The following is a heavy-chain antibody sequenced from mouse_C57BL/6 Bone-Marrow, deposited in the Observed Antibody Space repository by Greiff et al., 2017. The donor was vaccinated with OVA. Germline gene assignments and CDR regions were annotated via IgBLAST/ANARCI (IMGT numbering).Heavy chain of an antibody. CDR3: ARQKGEGNYFYAMDY. CDR1: GFTFSDYY. D-gene: IGHD2-1*01. Sequence: DVMLVGSGGGLVQPGGSLKLSCAASGFTFSDYYMYWVRQTPEKRLEWVAYISNGGGSTYYPDTVKGRFTISRDNAKNTLYLQMSRLKSEDTAMYYCARQKGEGNYFYAMDYWGQGTSVTVSS. CDR2: ISNGGGST. V-gene: IGHV5-12*01. J-gene: IGHJ4*01.